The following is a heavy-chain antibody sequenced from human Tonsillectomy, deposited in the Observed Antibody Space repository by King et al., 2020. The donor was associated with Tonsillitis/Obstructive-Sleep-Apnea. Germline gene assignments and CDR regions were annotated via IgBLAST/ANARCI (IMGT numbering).Heavy chain of an antibody. V-gene: IGHV4-34*01. J-gene: IGHJ1*01. D-gene: IGHD3-3*01. CDR3: AGYDFWSGYRFQH. CDR2: INHSGST. Sequence: VQLPQWGAGLSKPSETLSLTCAVYGGSFSGYYWSWIRQPPGKGLEWIGEINHSGSTNYNPSLKSRVTISVDTSKNQFSLKLSSVTAADTAVYYCAGYDFWSGYRFQHWGQGTLVTVSS. CDR1: GGSFSGYY.